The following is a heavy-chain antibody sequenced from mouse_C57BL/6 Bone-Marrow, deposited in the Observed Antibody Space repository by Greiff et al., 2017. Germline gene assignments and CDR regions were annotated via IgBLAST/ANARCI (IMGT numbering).Heavy chain of an antibody. CDR2: IDPENGDT. CDR3: TTRPIYCDGRRDYFDY. CDR1: GFNIKDDY. J-gene: IGHJ2*01. V-gene: IGHV14-4*01. D-gene: IGHD1-1*01. Sequence: EVQLQQSGAELVRPGASVKLSCTASGFNIKDDYMHWVKQRPEQGLEWIGWIDPENGDTEYASKFQGKATITADTSSNTAYLQLSSLTSEDTAVYYCTTRPIYCDGRRDYFDYWGQGTTLTVSS.